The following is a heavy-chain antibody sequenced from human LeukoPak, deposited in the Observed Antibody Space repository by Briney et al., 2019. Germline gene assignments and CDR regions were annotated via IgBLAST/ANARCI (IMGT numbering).Heavy chain of an antibody. D-gene: IGHD4-11*01. CDR3: TTPYNNFNSYYYGMDV. V-gene: IGHV3-15*01. J-gene: IGHJ6*02. CDR1: GFTFSNAW. CDR2: IKSKTDGGTT. Sequence: NPGGSLRLSCAASGFTFSNAWMSWVRQAPGKGLEWGGRIKSKTDGGTTDYAAPVKGRFTISRDDSKNPLYLQMNSLKTEDTAVYYCTTPYNNFNSYYYGMDVWGQGTTVTVSS.